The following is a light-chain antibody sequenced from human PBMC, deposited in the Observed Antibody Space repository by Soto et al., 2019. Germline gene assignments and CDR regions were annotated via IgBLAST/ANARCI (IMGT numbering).Light chain of an antibody. V-gene: IGKV3-20*01. Sequence: DIVLTQSPGTLSLSPGERATLSCRASQSVGSIYLAWYQQKPGQAPRLLIHGASNRAFGISDRFSGSGSGTDCSLTISRVHPEDCAMYYCQQYGSSPLTFGQGTKEEIK. CDR3: QQYGSSPLT. CDR1: QSVGSIY. J-gene: IGKJ1*01. CDR2: GAS.